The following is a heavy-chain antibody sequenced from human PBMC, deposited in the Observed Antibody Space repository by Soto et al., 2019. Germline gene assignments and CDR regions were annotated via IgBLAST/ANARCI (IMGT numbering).Heavy chain of an antibody. CDR2: IIPIFGTA. CDR3: ARGTIVATIENYYYGMDV. Sequence: SVKVSCKASGGTFSSYAISWVRQAPGQGLEWMGGIIPIFGTANYAQKFQGRVTITADESTSTAYMELSSLRSEDTAVYYCARGTIVATIENYYYGMDVWGQGTTVTVSS. V-gene: IGHV1-69*13. J-gene: IGHJ6*02. CDR1: GGTFSSYA. D-gene: IGHD5-12*01.